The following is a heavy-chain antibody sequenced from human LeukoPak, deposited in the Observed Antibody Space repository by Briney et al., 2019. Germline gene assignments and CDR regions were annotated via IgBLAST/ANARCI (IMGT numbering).Heavy chain of an antibody. J-gene: IGHJ6*02. Sequence: ASVKVSCKASGYTFTSYGISWVRQAPGQGLEWMGWISAYNGNTNYAQKFQGRVTMTRNTSISTAYMELSSLRSEDTAVYYCARGTSPPTYGMDVWGQGTTVTVSS. V-gene: IGHV1-18*01. CDR2: ISAYNGNT. CDR1: GYTFTSYG. CDR3: ARGTSPPTYGMDV.